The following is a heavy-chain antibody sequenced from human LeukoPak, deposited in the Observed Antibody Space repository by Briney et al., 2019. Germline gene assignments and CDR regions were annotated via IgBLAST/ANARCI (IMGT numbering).Heavy chain of an antibody. CDR1: GFTFSSYS. D-gene: IGHD3-22*01. Sequence: GGSLRLSCAASGFTFSSYSMNWVRQAPGKGLEWVSSISSSSSYIYYADSVKGRFTISRDNAKNSLYLQMNTLKTEDTAVYYCTILPSDYDSSPWGAFDIWGQGTMVTVSS. V-gene: IGHV3-21*03. CDR3: TILPSDYDSSPWGAFDI. CDR2: ISSSSSYI. J-gene: IGHJ3*02.